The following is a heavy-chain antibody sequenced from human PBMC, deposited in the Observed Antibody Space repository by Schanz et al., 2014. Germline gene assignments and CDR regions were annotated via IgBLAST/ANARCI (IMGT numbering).Heavy chain of an antibody. CDR3: AKDMHKDYGGKPQAFDI. Sequence: QVVLMESGGGVVRPGRSVRLSCVASGFTFSSYGMHWVRQAPGKGLEWVAVIWYDGNNKFYADSVKGRFIISRDNSMNTLDLQMNSLRDEDTALYYCAKDMHKDYGGKPQAFDIWGQGTMVTVSS. J-gene: IGHJ3*02. CDR1: GFTFSSYG. V-gene: IGHV3-33*06. CDR2: IWYDGNNK. D-gene: IGHD4-17*01.